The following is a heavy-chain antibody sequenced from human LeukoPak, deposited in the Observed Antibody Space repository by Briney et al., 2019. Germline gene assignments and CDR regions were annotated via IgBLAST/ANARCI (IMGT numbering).Heavy chain of an antibody. CDR3: ARDRDGYWYFAL. CDR1: GYTFRNYG. D-gene: IGHD5-24*01. J-gene: IGHJ2*01. Sequence: ASVKVSCKASGYTFRNYGVNWVRQAPGQGLEWVGWISGYNGDTHYAQKLQDRVTLTIDTSTDTAYMELRSLRSDDTAVYYCARDRDGYWYFALWGRGSLVTVSS. CDR2: ISGYNGDT. V-gene: IGHV1-18*01.